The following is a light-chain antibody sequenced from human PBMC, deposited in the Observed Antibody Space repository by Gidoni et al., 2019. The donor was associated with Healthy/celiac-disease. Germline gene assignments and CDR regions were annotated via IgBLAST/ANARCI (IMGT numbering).Light chain of an antibody. J-gene: IGKJ4*01. V-gene: IGKV4-1*01. CDR2: WAS. CDR3: QQCHSSPQG. CDR1: QSVLYSSNNKNY. Sequence: DIVMTQSPDSLAVSLGERATANCKSSQSVLYSSNNKNYLAWYQQKPGQPPKLLIYWASTRESGVPDRFSGSGSGTDFTLTSSSLQAEDVAVYYCQQCHSSPQGFGGXTKVEIK.